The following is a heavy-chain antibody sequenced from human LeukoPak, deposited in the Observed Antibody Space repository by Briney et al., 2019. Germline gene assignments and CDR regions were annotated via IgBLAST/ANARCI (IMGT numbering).Heavy chain of an antibody. Sequence: SETLSLTCAVYGGSFSGYYWSWIRQLPGKGLEWIGEINHSGSTNYNPSLKSRVTISVDTSKNQFSLKLSSVTAADTAVYYCARQPRYYDSSGYRNYYYYMDVWGKGTTVTVSS. V-gene: IGHV4-34*01. D-gene: IGHD3-22*01. CDR1: GGSFSGYY. CDR3: ARQPRYYDSSGYRNYYYYMDV. J-gene: IGHJ6*03. CDR2: INHSGST.